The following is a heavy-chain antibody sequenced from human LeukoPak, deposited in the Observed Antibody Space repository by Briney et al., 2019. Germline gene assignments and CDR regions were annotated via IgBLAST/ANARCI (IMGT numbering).Heavy chain of an antibody. CDR1: GYSISSVYY. J-gene: IGHJ4*02. Sequence: PSETLSLTCAVSGYSISSVYYWGWVRQPPGKGLEWIGNIYHTGSTYYNPSLKSRVTILLDTSKNQFSLKLSSVTAADTAVYYCARDRSYYDDLWSDSSGYYFDYWGQGTLVTVSS. V-gene: IGHV4-38-2*02. CDR2: IYHTGST. D-gene: IGHD3-3*01. CDR3: ARDRSYYDDLWSDSSGYYFDY.